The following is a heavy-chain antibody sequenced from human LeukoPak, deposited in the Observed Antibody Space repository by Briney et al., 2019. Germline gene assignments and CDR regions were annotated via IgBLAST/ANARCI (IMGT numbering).Heavy chain of an antibody. J-gene: IGHJ4*02. D-gene: IGHD3-16*01. V-gene: IGHV1-2*02. CDR1: GYTFTGYY. Sequence: ASVKVSCKASGYTFTGYYMHWVRQAPGQGLEWMGWINPNSGGTNYAQKFQGRVTMTRDTSISTAYMELSRLRSDDTAVYYCARDTYDYDYGSDYIDYFDSWGQGILATVSS. CDR2: INPNSGGT. CDR3: ARDTYDYDYGSDYIDYFDS.